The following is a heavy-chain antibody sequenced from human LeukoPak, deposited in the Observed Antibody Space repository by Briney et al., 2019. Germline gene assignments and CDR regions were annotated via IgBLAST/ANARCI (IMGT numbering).Heavy chain of an antibody. CDR1: GYTFTGYY. CDR2: INPNSGGT. Sequence: ASVKVSCKASGYTFTGYYMHWVRQAPGQGLEWMGRINPNSGGTNYAQKFQGRVTMTRDTSISTAYMELSRLRSDDTAVYYCARGGVVVIGDFDYWGQGTPVTVSS. V-gene: IGHV1-2*06. D-gene: IGHD3-22*01. J-gene: IGHJ4*02. CDR3: ARGGVVVIGDFDY.